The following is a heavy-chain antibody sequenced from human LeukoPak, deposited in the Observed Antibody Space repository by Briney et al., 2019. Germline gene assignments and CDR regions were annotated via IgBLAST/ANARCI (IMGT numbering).Heavy chain of an antibody. V-gene: IGHV4-4*07. Sequence: SETLSLTCTVSGGSISSYYWSWIRQPAGKGLEWIGRIYTSGSTNYNPSLKSRVTMSEDMSKNQFSLKLTSVTAADTAVYYCARHSAHSSTNDAFDIWGQGTMVTVSS. CDR1: GGSISSYY. D-gene: IGHD6-13*01. CDR3: ARHSAHSSTNDAFDI. J-gene: IGHJ3*02. CDR2: IYTSGST.